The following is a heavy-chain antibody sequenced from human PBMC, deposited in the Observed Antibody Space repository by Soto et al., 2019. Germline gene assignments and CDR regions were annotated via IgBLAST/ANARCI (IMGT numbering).Heavy chain of an antibody. V-gene: IGHV1-69*13. Sequence: SVKVSCKAPGGTFSSYAISWVRQAPGQGLEWMGGIIPIFGTANYAQKFQGRVTITADESTSTAYMELSSLRSEDTAVYYCARDSSLWFGELSRYYYGMDVWGQ. CDR3: ARDSSLWFGELSRYYYGMDV. D-gene: IGHD3-10*01. J-gene: IGHJ6*02. CDR1: GGTFSSYA. CDR2: IIPIFGTA.